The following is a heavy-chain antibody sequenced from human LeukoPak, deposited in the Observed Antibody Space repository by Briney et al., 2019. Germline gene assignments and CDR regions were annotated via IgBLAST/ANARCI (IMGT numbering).Heavy chain of an antibody. D-gene: IGHD2-2*01. CDR3: AKDNCLITRCFSFSD. V-gene: IGHV3-20*04. J-gene: IGHJ4*02. Sequence: GGTLRLSCAASGFNFGDYDMSWVRQRPGKGLEWVSRVSWNGDSTPYADSVKGRFTISRDNARNALFLQMNRLRAEDTALYYCAKDNCLITRCFSFSDWGQGTLVTVSS. CDR1: GFNFGDYD. CDR2: VSWNGDST.